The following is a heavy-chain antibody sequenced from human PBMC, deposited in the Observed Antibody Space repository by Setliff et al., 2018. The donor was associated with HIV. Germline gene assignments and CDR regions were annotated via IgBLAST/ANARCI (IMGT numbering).Heavy chain of an antibody. CDR2: ISPNSDVT. CDR3: VRDLEPHYGDFGPIDY. CDR1: GFTFSDYY. Sequence: ASVKVSCKASGFTFSDYYIHWVRQAPGQGLEWMGRISPNSDVTNYAQKFQGRVPMTRDTSIGTAYKEVSRLKSDDTAIYYCVRDLEPHYGDFGPIDYWGPGTLVTVSS. D-gene: IGHD4-17*01. J-gene: IGHJ4*02. V-gene: IGHV1-2*06.